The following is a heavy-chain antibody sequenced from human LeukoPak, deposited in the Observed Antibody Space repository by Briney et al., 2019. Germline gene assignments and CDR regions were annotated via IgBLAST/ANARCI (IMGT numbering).Heavy chain of an antibody. V-gene: IGHV3-23*01. CDR2: ISGSGGST. CDR1: GFTFSDYY. Sequence: PGGSLRLSCAASGFTFSDYYMSWIRQAPGKGLEWVSTISGSGGSTCYADSVKGRFTISRDNSKNTLYLQMNSLRAEDTAVYYCAKGAGGVVKSAFDIWGQGTIVTVSS. CDR3: AKGAGGVVKSAFDI. J-gene: IGHJ3*02. D-gene: IGHD3-16*01.